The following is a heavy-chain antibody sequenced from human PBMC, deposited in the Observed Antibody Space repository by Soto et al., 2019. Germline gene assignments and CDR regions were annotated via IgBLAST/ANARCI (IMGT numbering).Heavy chain of an antibody. CDR1: GFTFSSYW. D-gene: IGHD2-8*01. V-gene: IGHV3-74*01. CDR2: INSDGSST. J-gene: IGHJ3*02. CDR3: ALRYCTNGVCYPPDDAFEI. Sequence: GGSLRLSCAASGFTFSSYWMHWVRQAPGKGLVWVSRINSDGSSTSYADSVKGRFTISRDNAKNTLYLQMNSLRAEDTAVYYCALRYCTNGVCYPPDDAFEIWGQGTMVTVSS.